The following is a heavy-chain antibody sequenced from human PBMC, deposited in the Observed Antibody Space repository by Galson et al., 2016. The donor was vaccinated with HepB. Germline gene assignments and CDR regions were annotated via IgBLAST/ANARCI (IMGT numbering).Heavy chain of an antibody. V-gene: IGHV1-69*13. D-gene: IGHD5-12*01. J-gene: IGHJ5*02. CDR3: ATSGYSGYDRWFDP. CDR2: IIPIFGTA. CDR1: GGTFSSYA. Sequence: SVKVSCKASGGTFSSYAISWVRQAPGQGLEWMGGIIPIFGTANYAQKFHGRVTITADESTSTAYMELSSLRSEDTAVYYCATSGYSGYDRWFDPWGQGTLVTVSS.